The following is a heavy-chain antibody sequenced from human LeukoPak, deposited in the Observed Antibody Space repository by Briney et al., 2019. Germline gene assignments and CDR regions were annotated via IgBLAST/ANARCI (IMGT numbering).Heavy chain of an antibody. V-gene: IGHV4-34*01. Sequence: SETLSLTCAVYGGSFSGYYWSWIRQPPGKGLEWMGEINHSGSTNYNPSLKSRVTISVDTSNNQFSLKLSSVPAADTAVYYCARGTAAAGAATFDYWGQGTLVTVSS. CDR3: ARGTAAAGAATFDY. CDR1: GGSFSGYY. D-gene: IGHD6-13*01. J-gene: IGHJ4*02. CDR2: INHSGST.